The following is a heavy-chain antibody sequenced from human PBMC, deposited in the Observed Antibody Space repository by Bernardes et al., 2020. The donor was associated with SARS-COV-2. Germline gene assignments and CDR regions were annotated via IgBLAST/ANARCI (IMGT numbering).Heavy chain of an antibody. J-gene: IGHJ6*03. CDR3: ARAPLPFTIFGVVNRNYYMDV. CDR1: GYTFTSYG. CDR2: ISAYNGNT. V-gene: IGHV1-18*01. Sequence: ASVKVSCKASGYTFTSYGISWVRQAPGQGLEWMGWISAYNGNTNYAQKLQGRVTMTTDTSTSTAYMELRSLRSDDTAVYYCARAPLPFTIFGVVNRNYYMDVWGKGTTVTVSS. D-gene: IGHD3-3*01.